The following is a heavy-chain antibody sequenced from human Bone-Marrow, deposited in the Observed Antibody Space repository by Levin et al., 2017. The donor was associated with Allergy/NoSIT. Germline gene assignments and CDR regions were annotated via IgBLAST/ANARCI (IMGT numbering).Heavy chain of an antibody. CDR1: GYTFISYY. CDR3: AREMGCSGGSCYGASAFDI. D-gene: IGHD2-15*01. V-gene: IGHV1-46*01. CDR2: INPSGGST. J-gene: IGHJ3*02. Sequence: ASVKVSCKASGYTFISYYMHWVRQAPGQGLEWMGIINPSGGSTSYAQKFQGRVTMTRDTSTSTVYMELSSLRSEDTAVYYCAREMGCSGGSCYGASAFDIWGQGTMVTVSS.